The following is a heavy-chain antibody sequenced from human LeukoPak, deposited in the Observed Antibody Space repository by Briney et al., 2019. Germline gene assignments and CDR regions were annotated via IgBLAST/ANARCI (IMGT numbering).Heavy chain of an antibody. Sequence: SETLSLTCTVSGDSISNGVKYWSWIRQHPGRGLEWIGYIYHSGRSYYNPSLKSRVTMFVDTSKNQFSLNLSSVTAADTAVYYCARDQVECTGGTCQSRVGFDFWGQGTLITVSS. D-gene: IGHD2-8*02. CDR3: ARDQVECTGGTCQSRVGFDF. J-gene: IGHJ4*02. V-gene: IGHV4-31*03. CDR2: IYHSGRS. CDR1: GDSISNGVKY.